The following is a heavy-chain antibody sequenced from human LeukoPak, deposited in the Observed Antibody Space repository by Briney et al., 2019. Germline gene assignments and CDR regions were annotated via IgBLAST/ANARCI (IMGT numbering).Heavy chain of an antibody. Sequence: QPGGSLRLSCAASGFTFSSYEMNWVRQAPGKGLEWVSYISSSGSTIYYADSVKGRFTISRDNSKNTLYLQMNSLRAGDTAVYYCAKGSKLLIFTRDHYMAVWGKGTTVTISS. V-gene: IGHV3-48*03. CDR1: GFTFSSYE. CDR3: AKGSKLLIFTRDHYMAV. CDR2: ISSSGSTI. J-gene: IGHJ6*03. D-gene: IGHD3-3*01.